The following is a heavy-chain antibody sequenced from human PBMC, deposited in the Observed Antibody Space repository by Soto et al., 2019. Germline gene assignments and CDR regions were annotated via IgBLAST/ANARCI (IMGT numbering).Heavy chain of an antibody. Sequence: EVQLVESGGGLVKPGGSLRLSWAASGFTFSSYSMNWVRQAPGKGLEWVSSISSSSSYIYYADSVKGRFTISRDNAKNSLYLQMNSLRAEDTAVYYCARAAHDCGDCASFDYWGQGTLVTVAS. CDR1: GFTFSSYS. CDR2: ISSSSSYI. D-gene: IGHD4-17*01. V-gene: IGHV3-21*01. CDR3: ARAAHDCGDCASFDY. J-gene: IGHJ4*02.